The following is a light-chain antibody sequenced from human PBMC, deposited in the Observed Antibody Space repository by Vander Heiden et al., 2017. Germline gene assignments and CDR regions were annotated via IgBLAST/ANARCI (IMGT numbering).Light chain of an antibody. Sequence: DIQMTQSPSSLSASVGDRVIITCQASQDISNYLKWYQQKPGKAPKLLIYDASNLETGVPSRFSGSGSGTDFTFTISSLRPEDIATYYCQQYDNRPFTFGQGTKLEI. CDR1: QDISNY. J-gene: IGKJ2*01. CDR2: DAS. V-gene: IGKV1-33*01. CDR3: QQYDNRPFT.